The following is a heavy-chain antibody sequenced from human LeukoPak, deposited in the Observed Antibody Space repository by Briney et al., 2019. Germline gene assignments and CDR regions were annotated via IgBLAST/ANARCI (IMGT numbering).Heavy chain of an antibody. CDR1: GGSISSYY. Sequence: PSETLSLTCTVSGGSISSYYWSWIRQPPGEGLEWIGYISNSGSTNYNPSLKSRVTISVDTSKNQFSLKLSSVTAADTAVYYCARGAYSHSYYYFDYWGQGTLVTVSS. J-gene: IGHJ4*02. CDR2: ISNSGST. CDR3: ARGAYSHSYYYFDY. D-gene: IGHD6-13*01. V-gene: IGHV4-59*12.